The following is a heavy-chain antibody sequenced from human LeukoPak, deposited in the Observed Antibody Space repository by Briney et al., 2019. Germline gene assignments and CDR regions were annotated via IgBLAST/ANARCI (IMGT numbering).Heavy chain of an antibody. V-gene: IGHV1-8*03. Sequence: ASVKVSCKASGYTFTSYDINWVRQATGQGLEWMGWMNPNSGNTGYAQKFQGRVTITRNTSISTAYMELSSLRSEDTAVYYCARAHYCSSTSCLNWFDPWGQGTLVTVSS. CDR1: GYTFTSYD. CDR3: ARAHYCSSTSCLNWFDP. D-gene: IGHD2-2*01. CDR2: MNPNSGNT. J-gene: IGHJ5*02.